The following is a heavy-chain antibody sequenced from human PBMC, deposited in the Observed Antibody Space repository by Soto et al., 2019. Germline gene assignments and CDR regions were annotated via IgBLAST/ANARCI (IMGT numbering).Heavy chain of an antibody. V-gene: IGHV1-8*01. CDR1: GYTFTSYD. Sequence: QVQLVQSGAEVKKPGASVKVSCKASGYTFTSYDINWVRQATGQGLEWMGWMNPNSGNTGYAQKFQGRVTMTRNTSISTAYMELSSLRSEDTAVYYCASVGRITIFGLVFLGYWGQGTLVTVSS. J-gene: IGHJ4*02. CDR2: MNPNSGNT. CDR3: ASVGRITIFGLVFLGY. D-gene: IGHD3-3*01.